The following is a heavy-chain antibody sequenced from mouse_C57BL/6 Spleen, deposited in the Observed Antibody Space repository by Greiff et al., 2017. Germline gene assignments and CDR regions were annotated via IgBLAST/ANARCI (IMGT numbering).Heavy chain of an antibody. D-gene: IGHD1-1*01. J-gene: IGHJ1*03. CDR2: IDPETGGT. CDR3: TRIYYYGSSFRYFDV. V-gene: IGHV1-15*01. Sequence: SGAELVRPGASVTLSCKASGYTFTDYEMHWVKQTPVHGLEWIGAIDPETGGTAYNQKFKGKAILTADKSSSTAYMELRSLTSEDSAVYYCTRIYYYGSSFRYFDVWGTGTTVTVSS. CDR1: GYTFTDYE.